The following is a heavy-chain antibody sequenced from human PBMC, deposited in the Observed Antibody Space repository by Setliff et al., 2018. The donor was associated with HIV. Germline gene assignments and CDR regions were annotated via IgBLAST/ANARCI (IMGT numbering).Heavy chain of an antibody. J-gene: IGHJ3*02. Sequence: ASVKVSCKASGYTFTDYYIHWVRQAPGQGLEWMGRINPNSGGTNYAQKFQGRVTMTRDTSISTAYMELSRLRSDDTAVYYCATKVYCTNGVCLDAFDIWGQGTTVTVS. CDR3: ATKVYCTNGVCLDAFDI. CDR2: INPNSGGT. D-gene: IGHD2-8*01. CDR1: GYTFTDYY. V-gene: IGHV1-2*06.